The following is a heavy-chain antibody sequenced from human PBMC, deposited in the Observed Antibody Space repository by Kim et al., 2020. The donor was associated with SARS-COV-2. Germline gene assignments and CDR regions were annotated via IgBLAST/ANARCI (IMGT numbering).Heavy chain of an antibody. V-gene: IGHV3-23*01. Sequence: GGSLRLSCVASGFTFSNHALTWVRQAPGKGLEWVSTISRNIGDTYYADSVQGRFTISRDNSRNTLYLQMNSLRGEDTATYYCAKARSLSTVVTGFDYWGQGTPVTVSA. CDR3: AKARSLSTVVTGFDY. D-gene: IGHD4-17*01. J-gene: IGHJ4*02. CDR1: GFTFSNHA. CDR2: ISRNIGDT.